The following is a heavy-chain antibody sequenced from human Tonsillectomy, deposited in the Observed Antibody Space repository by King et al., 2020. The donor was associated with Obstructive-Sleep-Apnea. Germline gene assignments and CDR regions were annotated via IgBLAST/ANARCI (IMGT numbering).Heavy chain of an antibody. V-gene: IGHV4-4*07. CDR2: IYTIGNS. CDR3: AGELSGTFDH. J-gene: IGHJ4*02. Sequence: VQLQESGPGLVKPLETLSLTCSVSGASISSYYWTLIRQPAGKGVEWIVRIYTIGNSNHSPSLRGGVSSSIDTPAHQFSLRRTSVTAADTAVYYCAGELSGTFDHGGQGALVTVSS. CDR1: GASISSYY. D-gene: IGHD3-10*01.